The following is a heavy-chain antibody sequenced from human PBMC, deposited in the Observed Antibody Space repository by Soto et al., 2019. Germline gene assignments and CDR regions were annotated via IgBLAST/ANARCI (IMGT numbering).Heavy chain of an antibody. CDR2: FMGNGDTA. J-gene: IGHJ4*02. V-gene: IGHV3-23*01. CDR3: AKDYDYGDSLPFDY. D-gene: IGHD4-17*01. CDR1: GLGLGNLG. Sequence: EVQLLEAGGGLVQPGGSWRFLFAASGLGLGNLGWCWVGRAPGKGLEWLSAFMGNGDTAYYADSVSGRFTISRDNSKNTLYLQLNDLGAEDTAIYYCAKDYDYGDSLPFDYWGQGTLVTVSS.